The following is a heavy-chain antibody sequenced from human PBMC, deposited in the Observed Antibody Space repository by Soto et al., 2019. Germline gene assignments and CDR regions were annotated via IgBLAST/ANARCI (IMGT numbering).Heavy chain of an antibody. CDR3: AKGGRYTRDAWFDP. J-gene: IGHJ5*02. D-gene: IGHD1-1*01. V-gene: IGHV3-23*01. CDR2: ISGSGEST. CDR1: GFTFSSHA. Sequence: GGSLRLSCAASGFTFSSHAMSWVRQAPGKGLEWVSAISGSGESTYYADSVKGRFTSSRDNSKNTLNLQMNSLRAEDTAIYYCAKGGRYTRDAWFDPWGQGTLVTVSS.